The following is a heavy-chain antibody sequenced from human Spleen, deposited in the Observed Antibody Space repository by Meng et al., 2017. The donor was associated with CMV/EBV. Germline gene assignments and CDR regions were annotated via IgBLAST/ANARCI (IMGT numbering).Heavy chain of an antibody. Sequence: SVKVSCKASGGTFSSYNINWVRQAPGQGLEWMGRIIPFAGLTNYGQKFQGRVTIIADTSTSTAYMEISSLSSEDTAIYYCARGRVKDYPLTFCGQGTLVTVSS. CDR2: IIPFAGLT. J-gene: IGHJ4*02. CDR3: ARGRVKDYPLTF. CDR1: GGTFSSYN. D-gene: IGHD2-15*01. V-gene: IGHV1-69*02.